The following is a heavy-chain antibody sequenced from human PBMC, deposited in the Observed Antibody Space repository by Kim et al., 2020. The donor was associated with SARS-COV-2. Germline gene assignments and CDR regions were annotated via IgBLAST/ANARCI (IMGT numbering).Heavy chain of an antibody. CDR3: AKGGAGSEYYYMDV. D-gene: IGHD3-10*01. J-gene: IGHJ6*03. CDR2: ISYDGRET. V-gene: IGHV3-30*18. Sequence: GGSLRLSCAVSGFTFIPYGMHWVRQAPGKGPEWVTFISYDGRETYYEDSVKGRFTISRDNSKNMLYLEMNNLRAEDTAVYYCAKGGAGSEYYYMDVWGTGTTVMVSS. CDR1: GFTFIPYG.